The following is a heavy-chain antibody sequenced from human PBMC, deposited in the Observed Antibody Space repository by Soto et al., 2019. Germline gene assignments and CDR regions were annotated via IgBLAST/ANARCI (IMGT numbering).Heavy chain of an antibody. J-gene: IGHJ4*02. V-gene: IGHV3-23*01. CDR1: GFTFSSYA. Sequence: GGSLRLSCAASGFTFSSYAMSWVRQAPGKGLEWVSAISGSGGSTYYADSVKGRFTISRDNPKNTLYLQMNSLRAEDTAVYYCAKGKPKTDYYDSSGYFPLDYWGQGTLVTVSS. CDR3: AKGKPKTDYYDSSGYFPLDY. CDR2: ISGSGGST. D-gene: IGHD3-22*01.